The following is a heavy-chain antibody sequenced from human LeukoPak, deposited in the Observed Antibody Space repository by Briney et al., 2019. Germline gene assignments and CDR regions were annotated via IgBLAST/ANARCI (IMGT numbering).Heavy chain of an antibody. D-gene: IGHD3-3*01. J-gene: IGHJ4*02. Sequence: GGSQRLSCTTSGFNFRAYWMGWVRQAPGKGLEWVAVIWYGGNNKYYADSVKGRFNISRDNSKNTLYLQMNSLRAEDTAVYYCAKGGESGSFDYWGQGTLVTVSS. CDR1: GFNFRAYW. V-gene: IGHV3-30*02. CDR3: AKGGESGSFDY. CDR2: IWYGGNNK.